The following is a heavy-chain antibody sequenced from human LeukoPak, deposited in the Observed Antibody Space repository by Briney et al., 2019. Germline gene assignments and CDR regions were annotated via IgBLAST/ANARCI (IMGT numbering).Heavy chain of an antibody. J-gene: IGHJ4*02. V-gene: IGHV1-2*04. CDR2: INPNSGGT. Sequence: ASAKVSCKASGYTFTGYYMHWVRQAPGQGLEWMGWINPNSGGTNYAQKFQGWVTMTRDTSISTAYMELSRLRSDDTAVYYCARAPSLGYCSSTSCYPFDYWGQGTLVTVSS. CDR1: GYTFTGYY. CDR3: ARAPSLGYCSSTSCYPFDY. D-gene: IGHD2-2*01.